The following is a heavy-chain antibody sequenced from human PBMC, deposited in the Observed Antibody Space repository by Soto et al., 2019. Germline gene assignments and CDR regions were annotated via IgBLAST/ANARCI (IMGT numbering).Heavy chain of an antibody. J-gene: IGHJ6*02. Sequence: GASVKVSCKASGYTFTGYSMSWVRQAPGQGLEWMGWISVYNGNTNYAQKFQGRVTMTTDTSTSTAYMELRSLRSDDTAVYYCARGWGGGYEDVWGQGTTVTVSS. D-gene: IGHD3-16*01. CDR1: GYTFTGYS. V-gene: IGHV1-18*04. CDR3: ARGWGGGYEDV. CDR2: ISVYNGNT.